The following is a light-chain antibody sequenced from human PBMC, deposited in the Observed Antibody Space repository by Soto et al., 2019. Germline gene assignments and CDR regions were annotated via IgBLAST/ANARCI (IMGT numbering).Light chain of an antibody. CDR1: QSIGSW. Sequence: DIQMTQSPSTLSASVGDRVTITCRASQSIGSWLAWYQQKPGKAPKVLIYDASSLESGVPSRFSGSGSGTEFTLTISSLLPDDFATYYCQEYTTYSRTFGQGTKVDI. J-gene: IGKJ1*01. CDR2: DAS. V-gene: IGKV1-5*01. CDR3: QEYTTYSRT.